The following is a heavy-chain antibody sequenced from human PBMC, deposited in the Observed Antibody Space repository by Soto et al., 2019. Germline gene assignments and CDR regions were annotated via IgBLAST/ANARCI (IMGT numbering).Heavy chain of an antibody. V-gene: IGHV3-30*05. CDR2: ISYGGVNK. Sequence: QVQLVESGGGVVQPGGSLRLSCAASGFTFSTSVMHWVRQAPGKGLEWMAIISYGGVNKYYADSVKGRFTISRDISESTLYLQMNSLRTEGTAGYYCAREEFEDGRGHFDYWGQGTLVSVSS. J-gene: IGHJ4*02. CDR3: AREEFEDGRGHFDY. D-gene: IGHD3-22*01. CDR1: GFTFSTSV.